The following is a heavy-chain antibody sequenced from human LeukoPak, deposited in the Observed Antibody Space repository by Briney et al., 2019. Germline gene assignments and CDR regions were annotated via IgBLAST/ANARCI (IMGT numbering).Heavy chain of an antibody. CDR3: ARSQYYDILTGYYEYFQH. Sequence: SETLSLTCTVSGGSISRSSYYWGWIRQPPGKGLAWIGSFYYSGSTYYNPSLKSRVTISVDTSKNQFSRKLRSVTAADTAVYYCARSQYYDILTGYYEYFQHWGQGTLVTVSS. CDR2: FYYSGST. CDR1: GGSISRSSYY. V-gene: IGHV4-39*01. J-gene: IGHJ1*01. D-gene: IGHD3-9*01.